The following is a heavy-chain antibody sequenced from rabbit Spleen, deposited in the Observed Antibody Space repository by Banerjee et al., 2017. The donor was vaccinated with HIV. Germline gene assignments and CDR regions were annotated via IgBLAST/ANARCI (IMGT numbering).Heavy chain of an antibody. CDR2: IEPVFGVT. Sequence: QLKESGGGLVQPGGSLKLSCKASGFTLSSYYMNWVRQAPGKGLEWIGYIEPVFGVTYYASWVNGRFTISSHNAQNTLYLQLNSLTAADTATYFCARGYADSSGLPTYYFNLWGPGTLVTVS. CDR3: ARGYADSSGLPTYYFNL. V-gene: IGHV1S7*01. J-gene: IGHJ4*01. CDR1: GFTLSSYY. D-gene: IGHD8-1*01.